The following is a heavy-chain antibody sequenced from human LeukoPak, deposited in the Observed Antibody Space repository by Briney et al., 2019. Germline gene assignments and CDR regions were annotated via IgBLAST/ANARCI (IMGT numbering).Heavy chain of an antibody. CDR2: IYYSGST. CDR1: GGSISSYY. J-gene: IGHJ2*01. V-gene: IGHV4-59*01. CDR3: ATGTPNWYFDL. Sequence: SETLSLTCTVSGGSISSYYWSWIRQPPGKGLEWIGYIYYSGSTNCKPSLKSRVTISVDTSKNQFSLKLSSVTAADTAVYYCATGTPNWYFDLWGRGTLVTVSS. D-gene: IGHD2-15*01.